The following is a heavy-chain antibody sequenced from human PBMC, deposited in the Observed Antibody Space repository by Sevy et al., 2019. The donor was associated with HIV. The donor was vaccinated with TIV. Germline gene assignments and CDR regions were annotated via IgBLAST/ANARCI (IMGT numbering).Heavy chain of an antibody. Sequence: GGSLRLSCAASGFTFSSYSMNWVRQAPGKGLEWVSYISSSSSTIYYADSVKGRFTISRDNAKNSLYLRMNSLRDEDTAVYYCARDFRYYYGSGSYLSLDYWGQGTLVTVSS. CDR1: GFTFSSYS. D-gene: IGHD3-10*01. V-gene: IGHV3-48*02. CDR2: ISSSSSTI. J-gene: IGHJ4*02. CDR3: ARDFRYYYGSGSYLSLDY.